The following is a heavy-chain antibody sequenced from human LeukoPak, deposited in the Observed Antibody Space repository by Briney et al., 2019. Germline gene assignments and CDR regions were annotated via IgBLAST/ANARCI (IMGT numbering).Heavy chain of an antibody. CDR3: ARAFRYGDRGGFDY. CDR2: IYYSGST. CDR1: GGSISSYY. V-gene: IGHV4-59*01. J-gene: IGHJ4*02. Sequence: SETLSLTCTVSGGSISSYYWSWIRQPPGKGLEWIGYIYYSGSTNYNPSLKSRVTISVDTSKNQFSLKLSSVTAADTAVYYCARAFRYGDRGGFDYWGQGTLVTVSS. D-gene: IGHD4-17*01.